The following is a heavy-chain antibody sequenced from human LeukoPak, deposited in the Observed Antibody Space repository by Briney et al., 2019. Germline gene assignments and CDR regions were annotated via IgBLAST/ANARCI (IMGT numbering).Heavy chain of an antibody. CDR1: GYTFTGYY. CDR2: INPNSGGT. Sequence: ASVKVSCKASGYTFTGYYMHWVRQAPGQGLEWMGWINPNSGGTNYAQKFQGRVTMTRDTSISTACMELSRLRSDDTAVYYCARALLVGATKNYWGQGTLVTVSS. J-gene: IGHJ4*02. D-gene: IGHD1-26*01. V-gene: IGHV1-2*02. CDR3: ARALLVGATKNY.